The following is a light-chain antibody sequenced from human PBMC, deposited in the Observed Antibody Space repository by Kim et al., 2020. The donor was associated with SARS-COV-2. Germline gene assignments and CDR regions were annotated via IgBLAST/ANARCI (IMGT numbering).Light chain of an antibody. V-gene: IGKV1-17*01. CDR2: GAS. J-gene: IGKJ5*01. Sequence: ASVGDRVTITCRASQDIRNDLGWYQQNPGRAPKRLIYGASSLQSGVPSRFSGSRSGTEFTLTISSVQPEDFAIYFCLQHSTYPITFGQGTRLEIK. CDR3: LQHSTYPIT. CDR1: QDIRND.